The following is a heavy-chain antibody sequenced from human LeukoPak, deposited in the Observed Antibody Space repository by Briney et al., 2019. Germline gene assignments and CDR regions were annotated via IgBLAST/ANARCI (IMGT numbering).Heavy chain of an antibody. Sequence: PGGSLRLSCAASGFTFSSYGMHWVRQAPGKGLEWVTFIRHDGSDKYYADSVKGRFTISRDISKNTLYLEMTSPRTEDTAMYYCAKDPGSGVPDYFHYWGQGTLVTVSP. J-gene: IGHJ4*02. CDR3: AKDPGSGVPDYFHY. CDR1: GFTFSSYG. CDR2: IRHDGSDK. D-gene: IGHD2-15*01. V-gene: IGHV3-30*02.